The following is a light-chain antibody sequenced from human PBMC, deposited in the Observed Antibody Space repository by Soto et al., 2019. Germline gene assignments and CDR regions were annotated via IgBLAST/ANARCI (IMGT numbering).Light chain of an antibody. Sequence: QSALTQPRSVSGSPGQSVTISCTGTSGDVGGYNYVSWYRQHPGTAPKLLIYDVIKRPSGVPDRFSGSKSGNTASLTISGLQADDEADYYCCSNAGSYISVFGGGTKLTAL. V-gene: IGLV2-11*01. J-gene: IGLJ2*01. CDR3: CSNAGSYISV. CDR2: DVI. CDR1: SGDVGGYNY.